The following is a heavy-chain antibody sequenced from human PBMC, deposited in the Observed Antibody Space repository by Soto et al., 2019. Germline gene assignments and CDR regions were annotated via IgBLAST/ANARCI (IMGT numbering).Heavy chain of an antibody. CDR1: GFTFSSYG. Sequence: ESGGGVVQPGRSLRLSCAASGFTFSSYGMHWVRQAPGKGLEWVAVISYDGSNKYYADSVKGRFTISRDNSKNTLYLQMNSLRAEDTAVYYCAKVAVGAIYYYGMDVWGQGTTVTVSS. D-gene: IGHD1-26*01. V-gene: IGHV3-30*18. J-gene: IGHJ6*02. CDR3: AKVAVGAIYYYGMDV. CDR2: ISYDGSNK.